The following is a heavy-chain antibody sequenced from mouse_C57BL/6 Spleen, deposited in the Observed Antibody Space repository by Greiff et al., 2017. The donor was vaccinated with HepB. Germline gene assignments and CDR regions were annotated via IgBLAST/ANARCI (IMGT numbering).Heavy chain of an antibody. CDR3: AREGAPGGWFAY. CDR2: INYDGSST. CDR1: GFTFSDYY. J-gene: IGHJ3*01. Sequence: EVKVVESEGGLVQPGSSMKLSCTASGFTFSDYYMAWVRQVPEKGLEWVANINYDGSSTYYLDSLKSRFIISRDNAKNILYLQMSSLKSEDTATYYCAREGAPGGWFAYWGQGTLVTVSA. V-gene: IGHV5-16*01. D-gene: IGHD3-1*01.